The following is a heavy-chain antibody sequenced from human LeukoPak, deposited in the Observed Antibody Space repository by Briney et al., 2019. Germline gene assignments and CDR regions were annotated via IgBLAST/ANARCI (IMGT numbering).Heavy chain of an antibody. Sequence: GGSLRLSCAASGFIFSSYEMNWVRQAPGKGLEWVSYIYNSDSTIYYADSVKGRFTISRDNAKNSLYLQRNSLRAEDTAVYYWASLGDYYDSSGYYAGNDYWGQGTLVTVSS. CDR3: ASLGDYYDSSGYYAGNDY. CDR1: GFIFSSYE. J-gene: IGHJ4*02. D-gene: IGHD3-22*01. V-gene: IGHV3-48*03. CDR2: IYNSDSTI.